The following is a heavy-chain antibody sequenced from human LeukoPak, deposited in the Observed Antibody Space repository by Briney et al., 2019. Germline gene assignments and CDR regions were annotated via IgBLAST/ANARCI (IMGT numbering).Heavy chain of an antibody. CDR3: ARGLTTTPNYFDP. CDR1: GFTFSSYW. Sequence: PGGSLRLSCTASGFTFSSYWMNWVRQAPGTGLEWVANINQDGTTKYYLDSVKGRFTISRDNAKNSLYLRMNSLRAEETAVYYCARGLTTTPNYFDPWGQGTLVTVSS. V-gene: IGHV3-7*01. J-gene: IGHJ5*02. CDR2: INQDGTTK. D-gene: IGHD4-17*01.